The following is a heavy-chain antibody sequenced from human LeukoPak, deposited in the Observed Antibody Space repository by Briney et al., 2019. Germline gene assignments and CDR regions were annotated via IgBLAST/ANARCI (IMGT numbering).Heavy chain of an antibody. CDR1: GFTFSDYW. D-gene: IGHD3-10*01. CDR3: ARGYYNFDK. V-gene: IGHV3-7*04. Sequence: GGSLRLSCAASGFTFSDYWMNWVREATGKALEWVAKIKQDGSDKFYVDSVTGRFTISRDNAKNSLYLQMNSLRAEDAAVYYCARGYYNFDKWGQGTLVTVSS. CDR2: IKQDGSDK. J-gene: IGHJ4*02.